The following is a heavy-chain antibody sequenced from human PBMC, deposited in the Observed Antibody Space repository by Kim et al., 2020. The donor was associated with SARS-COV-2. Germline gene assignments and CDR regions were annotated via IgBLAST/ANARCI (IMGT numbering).Heavy chain of an antibody. Sequence: STNYNPALKSRATILGDKSKNQFYLRLISVTAADTAVYYCATTGPFYLDKWGLGILVTVSS. J-gene: IGHJ4*02. CDR3: ATTGPFYLDK. V-gene: IGHV4-4*02. CDR2: ST.